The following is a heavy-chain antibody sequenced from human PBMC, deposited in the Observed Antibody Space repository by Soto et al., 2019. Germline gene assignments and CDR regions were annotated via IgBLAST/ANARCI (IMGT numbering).Heavy chain of an antibody. V-gene: IGHV3-23*01. J-gene: IGHJ6*02. CDR3: AKPPESSSTFYYYGLDV. Sequence: VQLLASGGGLVQPGGSLRLSCAASGFAFSSYAMTWVRQAPGKGLEWVSALSGSGATTYYADSVKGRFTISRDNSKNTLSLERNSLRAADTAVYYCAKPPESSSTFYYYGLDVWGQGTTVTVSS. D-gene: IGHD2-2*01. CDR1: GFAFSSYA. CDR2: LSGSGATT.